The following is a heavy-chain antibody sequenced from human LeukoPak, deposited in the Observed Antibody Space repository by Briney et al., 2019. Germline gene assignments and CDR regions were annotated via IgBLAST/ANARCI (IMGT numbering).Heavy chain of an antibody. CDR3: TTPPD. Sequence: PGGSLRLSCEASGITISSAWMSWVRQPPGKGLEYVGRIKSESDGGTTDHAAPVKGRFTISRDDSKTTLYLQMNSLTIEDTAVYYCTTPPDWGQGTLVTVSP. J-gene: IGHJ4*02. CDR2: IKSESDGGTT. V-gene: IGHV3-15*01. CDR1: GITISSAW.